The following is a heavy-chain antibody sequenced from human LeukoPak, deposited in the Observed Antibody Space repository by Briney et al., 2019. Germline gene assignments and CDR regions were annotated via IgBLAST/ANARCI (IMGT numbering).Heavy chain of an antibody. CDR1: GYTFTTYW. CDR3: VCDRGNFDSFDF. CDR2: IYPGNSDT. V-gene: IGHV5-51*01. D-gene: IGHD1-7*01. Sequence: GESLKISCKGSGYTFTTYWIGWVRQIPGKGLEWMGLIYPGNSDTRYSPSFHGQVTISADKSISTAYLQWSSPKASDTAVYYCVCDRGNFDSFDFWGQGTLVTVSS. J-gene: IGHJ4*02.